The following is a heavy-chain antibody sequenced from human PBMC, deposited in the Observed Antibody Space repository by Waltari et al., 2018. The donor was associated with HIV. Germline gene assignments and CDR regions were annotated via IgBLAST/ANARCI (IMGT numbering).Heavy chain of an antibody. J-gene: IGHJ5*02. Sequence: QVQLQQWGAGLLKPSETLSLTCAVYGGSFSGYYWSWIRQPPGKGLEWIGEINHSGSTNYNPSLKSRVTISVGTSKNQFSLKLSSVTAADTAVYYCAREIVVVPAAIGGWFDPWGQGTLVTVSS. D-gene: IGHD2-2*01. V-gene: IGHV4-34*01. CDR3: AREIVVVPAAIGGWFDP. CDR1: GGSFSGYY. CDR2: INHSGST.